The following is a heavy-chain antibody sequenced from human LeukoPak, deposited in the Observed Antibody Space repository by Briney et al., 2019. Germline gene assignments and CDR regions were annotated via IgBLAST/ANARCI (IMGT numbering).Heavy chain of an antibody. Sequence: ASVKVSCKASGYTFTGYYMHWVRQAPGQGLEWMGWINPNSGGTNYARKFQGRVTMTRDTSISTAYMELSRLRSDDTAVYYCARGDDYVWGSYRYSDYWGQGTLVTVSS. D-gene: IGHD3-16*02. CDR2: INPNSGGT. CDR3: ARGDDYVWGSYRYSDY. V-gene: IGHV1-2*02. CDR1: GYTFTGYY. J-gene: IGHJ4*02.